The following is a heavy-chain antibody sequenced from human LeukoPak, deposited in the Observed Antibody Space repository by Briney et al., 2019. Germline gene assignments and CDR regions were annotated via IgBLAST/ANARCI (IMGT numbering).Heavy chain of an antibody. Sequence: ASVKVPCKASGGTFSSYAISWVRQAPGQGLEWMGGIIPIFGTANYAQKFQGRVTITADESTSTAYMELSSLRSEDTAVYYCATEGGPYDYGDYGMNYWGQGTLVTVSS. J-gene: IGHJ4*02. CDR3: ATEGGPYDYGDYGMNY. CDR2: IIPIFGTA. CDR1: GGTFSSYA. V-gene: IGHV1-69*13. D-gene: IGHD4-17*01.